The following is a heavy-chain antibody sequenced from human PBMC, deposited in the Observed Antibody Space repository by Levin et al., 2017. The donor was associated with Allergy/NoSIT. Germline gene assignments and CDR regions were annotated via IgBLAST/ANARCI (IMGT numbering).Heavy chain of an antibody. D-gene: IGHD6-19*01. V-gene: IGHV3-7*01. CDR2: IKQDGSEK. CDR3: VTYISDWGCLDP. CDR1: GFTFSSYW. Sequence: GGYLRLSCAASGFTFSSYWMTWVRQAPGKGLEWVANIKQDGSEKHYVDSVKGRFTISRDNAKNSLYLQMNSLRAEDTAVYYCVTYISDWGCLDPWGQGTLVTVSS. J-gene: IGHJ5*02.